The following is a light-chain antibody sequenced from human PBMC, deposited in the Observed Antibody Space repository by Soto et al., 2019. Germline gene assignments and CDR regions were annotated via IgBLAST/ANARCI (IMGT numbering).Light chain of an antibody. V-gene: IGLV6-57*04. Sequence: NFMLTQPHSVSESPGKTVTISCTRSSGTIASNYVQWCQQRPGSAPTTVIYENNQRPSGVPDRFSVSIDSSSNSASLTISGLRSEDEADYYCQSYDPDILIFGGGTQLTVL. J-gene: IGLJ2*01. CDR1: SGTIASNY. CDR3: QSYDPDILI. CDR2: ENN.